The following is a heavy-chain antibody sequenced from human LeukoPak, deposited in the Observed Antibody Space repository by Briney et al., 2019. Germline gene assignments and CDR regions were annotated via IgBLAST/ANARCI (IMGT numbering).Heavy chain of an antibody. CDR3: ARHFTYYYDSSGYPRDAFDI. CDR2: MYYSGST. J-gene: IGHJ3*02. Sequence: SETLSLTCTVSGGSISGYYWSWIRQSPGKGLVWIGYMYYSGSTNYNPSLKSRVTMSLDMSKNRFSLKLSSVTAADTALYYCARHFTYYYDSSGYPRDAFDIWGQGTMVTVSS. V-gene: IGHV4-59*08. D-gene: IGHD3-22*01. CDR1: GGSISGYY.